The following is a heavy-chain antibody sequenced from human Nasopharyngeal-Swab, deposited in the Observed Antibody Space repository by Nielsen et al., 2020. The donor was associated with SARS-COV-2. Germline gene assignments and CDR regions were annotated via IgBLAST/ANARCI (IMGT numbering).Heavy chain of an antibody. Sequence: GGSLRLSCAASGFTFSTYAMHWVRQAPGKGLEWVAVISYDGSSKFYADSVKGRFTISRDKSKNTLYLQMNSLRPEDTAVYSCASGGTAVATRYYGLDVWGQGTTVTVSS. CDR2: ISYDGSSK. V-gene: IGHV3-30*04. CDR1: GFTFSTYA. CDR3: ASGGTAVATRYYGLDV. J-gene: IGHJ6*02. D-gene: IGHD6-19*01.